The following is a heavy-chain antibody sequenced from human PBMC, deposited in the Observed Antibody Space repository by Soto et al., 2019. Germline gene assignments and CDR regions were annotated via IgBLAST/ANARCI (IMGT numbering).Heavy chain of an antibody. D-gene: IGHD6-13*01. J-gene: IGHJ6*02. CDR3: ARDLGYSSNYYGMDV. CDR1: GGSISSYY. CDR2: IYYSGST. V-gene: IGHV4-59*01. Sequence: SETLSLTCTVSGGSISSYYWSWIRQPPGKGLEWIGYIYYSGSTNYNPSLKSRVTISVDTSKNQFSLKLSSVTAADTAVYYCARDLGYSSNYYGMDVWGQGTTVTVSS.